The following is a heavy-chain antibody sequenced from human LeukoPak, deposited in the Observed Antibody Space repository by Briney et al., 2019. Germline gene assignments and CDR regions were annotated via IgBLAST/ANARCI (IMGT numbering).Heavy chain of an antibody. CDR2: IYYSGST. CDR1: GGSISSYY. V-gene: IGHV4-59*01. J-gene: IGHJ5*02. Sequence: SSETLSLTCIVSGGSISSYYWSWIRQPPGKGLEWICYIYYSGSTNYNPSLKSRVTISVDTSKHQFSLKLSSVTAADTAVYYCARSYSSGSYYSPFDPWGQGTLVTVSS. CDR3: ARSYSSGSYYSPFDP. D-gene: IGHD3-10*01.